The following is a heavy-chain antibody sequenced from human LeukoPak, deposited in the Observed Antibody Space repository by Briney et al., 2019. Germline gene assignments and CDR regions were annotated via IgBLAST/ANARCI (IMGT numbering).Heavy chain of an antibody. J-gene: IGHJ5*02. CDR1: GGSISSYY. Sequence: SETLSLTCTASGGSISSYYWSWIRQPPGKGLEWIGYIYYSGSTNYNPSLKSRVTISVDTTKNQFSLKLSSVTAADTAVYYCARVLGGLWFGEFKNWFDPWGQGALVTVSS. CDR3: ARVLGGLWFGEFKNWFDP. D-gene: IGHD3-10*01. CDR2: IYYSGST. V-gene: IGHV4-59*01.